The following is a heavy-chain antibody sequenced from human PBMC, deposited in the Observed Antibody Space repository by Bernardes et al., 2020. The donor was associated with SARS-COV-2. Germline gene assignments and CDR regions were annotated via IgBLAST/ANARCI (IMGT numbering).Heavy chain of an antibody. Sequence: GSLRLSCAASGFTFSSYAMSWVRQAPGKGLEWVSAISGSGGSTYYADSVKGRFTISRDNSKNTLYLQMNSLRAEDTAVYYCAKVPFTMVRGGDWYFDLWGRGTLVTVSS. D-gene: IGHD3-10*01. CDR2: ISGSGGST. J-gene: IGHJ2*01. CDR3: AKVPFTMVRGGDWYFDL. V-gene: IGHV3-23*01. CDR1: GFTFSSYA.